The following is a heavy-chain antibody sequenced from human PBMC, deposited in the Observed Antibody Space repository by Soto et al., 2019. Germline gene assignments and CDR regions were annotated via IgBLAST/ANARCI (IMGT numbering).Heavy chain of an antibody. Sequence: PSETLSLTCTVSGGSISSYYWSWIRQPPGKGLEWIGYIYYSGSTNYNPSLKSRFTISRDNAKNSVYLQMDNVKVEDTAVYYCARAGFAAFDQWGQGTLVTVSS. D-gene: IGHD6-13*01. CDR3: ARAGFAAFDQ. CDR1: GGSISSYY. J-gene: IGHJ4*02. V-gene: IGHV4-59*08. CDR2: IYYSGST.